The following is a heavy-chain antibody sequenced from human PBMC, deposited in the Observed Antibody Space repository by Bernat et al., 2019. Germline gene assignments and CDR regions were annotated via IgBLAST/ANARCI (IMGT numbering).Heavy chain of an antibody. CDR1: GFTFSSYA. CDR2: ISYDGSNK. CDR3: ARAMATIGDNYYYYGMDV. V-gene: IGHV3-30-3*01. J-gene: IGHJ6*02. D-gene: IGHD5-24*01. Sequence: QVQLVESGGGVVQPGRSLRLSCAASGFTFSSYAMHWVRQAPGKGLEWVAVISYDGSNKYYADSVKGRFTISRDNSKNTLYLQMNSLRAEDTAVYYCARAMATIGDNYYYYGMDVWGQGTTVTVSS.